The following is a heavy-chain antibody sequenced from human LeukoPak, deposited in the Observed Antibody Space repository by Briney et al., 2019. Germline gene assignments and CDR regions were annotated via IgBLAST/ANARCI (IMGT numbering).Heavy chain of an antibody. CDR2: ISGSGSNT. V-gene: IGHV3-23*01. Sequence: PGGSLRLSCGASGFTFRAYWMTWVRQAPGKGLEWVSAISGSGSNTYYADSVKGRFTISRDNSKNTLYLQMNSLGAEDTALYYCAKDVRGYNRPFDYWGQGTLVTVSS. CDR1: GFTFRAYW. D-gene: IGHD3-10*02. J-gene: IGHJ4*02. CDR3: AKDVRGYNRPFDY.